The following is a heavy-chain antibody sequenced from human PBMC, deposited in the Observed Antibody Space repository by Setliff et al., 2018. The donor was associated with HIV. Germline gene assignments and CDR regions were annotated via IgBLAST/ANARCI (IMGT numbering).Heavy chain of an antibody. J-gene: IGHJ4*02. V-gene: IGHV1-46*01. CDR1: GYTFTSYY. CDR3: ARGTRYNFWNIYYIPHEDFDY. CDR2: INPSGGST. D-gene: IGHD3-3*01. Sequence: ASVKVSCKSSGYTFTSYYMHWVRQAPGQGLEWMGIINPSGGSTSYAQKFQGRVTMTRDTSTSTVYMELSSLRSEDTAVYYCARGTRYNFWNIYYIPHEDFDYWGQGTLVTVS.